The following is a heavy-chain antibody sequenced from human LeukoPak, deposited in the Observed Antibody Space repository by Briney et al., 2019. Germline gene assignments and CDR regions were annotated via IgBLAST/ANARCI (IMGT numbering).Heavy chain of an antibody. J-gene: IGHJ5*02. CDR3: ARQSAAGTNNWFDP. D-gene: IGHD6-13*01. CDR2: FYYGGST. CDR1: GGSISSYY. V-gene: IGHV4-59*08. Sequence: SETLSLTCTVSGGSISSYYWSWIRQPPGKGLEWIGYFYYGGSTDYNPSLKSRVTISVDTSKNQFSLRLTSVTAADTAVYYCARQSAAGTNNWFDPWGQGTLVTVSS.